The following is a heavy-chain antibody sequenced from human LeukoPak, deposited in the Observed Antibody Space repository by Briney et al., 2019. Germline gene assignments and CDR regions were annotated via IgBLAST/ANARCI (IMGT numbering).Heavy chain of an antibody. CDR1: GGTFSSYA. D-gene: IGHD3-22*01. J-gene: IGHJ4*02. CDR2: IIPVFGTA. V-gene: IGHV1-69*05. Sequence: SVKVSCKASGGTFSSYAISWVRQAPGQGLEWMGRIIPVFGTANYTQKFQGRVMITTDESTSTAYMELSSLRSEDTAVYYCARDGGSYDSSGYYYVFWGQGTLVTVSS. CDR3: ARDGGSYDSSGYYYVF.